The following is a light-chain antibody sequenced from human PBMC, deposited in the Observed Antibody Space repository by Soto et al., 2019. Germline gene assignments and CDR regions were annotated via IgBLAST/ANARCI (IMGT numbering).Light chain of an antibody. Sequence: DVVMTQSPLSLPVAVGQSASISCSSSQSLVHSDGNTYLNWIHQRPGQSPRRLLYMVSNRDSGVPDRFSGSGSGSDFTLKISRVEAEDVGVYYCTQGTHWPLTFGGGTKVEIK. V-gene: IGKV2-30*02. CDR2: MVS. J-gene: IGKJ4*01. CDR1: QSLVHSDGNTY. CDR3: TQGTHWPLT.